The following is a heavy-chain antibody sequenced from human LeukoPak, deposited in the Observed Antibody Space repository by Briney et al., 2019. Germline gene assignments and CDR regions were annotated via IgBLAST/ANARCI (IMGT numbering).Heavy chain of an antibody. CDR2: INPNSGGT. CDR3: ARGRQPRIVVVPAPTDY. D-gene: IGHD2-2*01. CDR1: GYTFTGYY. J-gene: IGHJ4*02. V-gene: IGHV1-2*02. Sequence: ASVKVSCKASGYTFTGYYMHWVRQAPGQGLEWMGWINPNSGGTNYAQKFQGRVTMTRDTSISTAYMELSRLRSDDTAVYYCARGRQPRIVVVPAPTDYWGQGTLVTVSS.